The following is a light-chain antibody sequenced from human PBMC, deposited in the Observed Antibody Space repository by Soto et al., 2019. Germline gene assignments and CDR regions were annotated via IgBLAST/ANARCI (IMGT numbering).Light chain of an antibody. CDR2: GAS. CDR1: QSIATSQ. J-gene: IGKJ5*01. Sequence: EIVLTQSPGTLTLSPGERATHFCRASQSIATSQLAWYQQKPGQAPRLLIGASTRATGIPDRFSDSGSGADFTLTISRLEPEDFAVYYCQQRSNWPPITFGQGTRLEIK. CDR3: QQRSNWPPIT. V-gene: IGKV3D-20*02.